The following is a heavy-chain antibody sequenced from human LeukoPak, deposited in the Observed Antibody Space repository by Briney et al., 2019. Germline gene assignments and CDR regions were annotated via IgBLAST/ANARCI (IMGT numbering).Heavy chain of an antibody. V-gene: IGHV3-30*14. J-gene: IGHJ4*02. D-gene: IGHD5-12*01. CDR3: ARATWGYQFDC. CDR1: GFTFSSYA. Sequence: GGSLRLSCAASGFTFSSYAMHWVRQAPGKGLEWVAVISYDGSNKYYADSVKGRFTISRDGSQNVVYLQMNSLRVEDTAMYYCARATWGYQFDCWGQGTLVTVSS. CDR2: ISYDGSNK.